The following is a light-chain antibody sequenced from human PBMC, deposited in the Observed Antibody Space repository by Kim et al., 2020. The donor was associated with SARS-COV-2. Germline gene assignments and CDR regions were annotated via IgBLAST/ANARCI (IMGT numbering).Light chain of an antibody. CDR3: QQYNSNMYT. CDR1: RDVINW. Sequence: SAAVSDTVTITCRASRDVINWVAWYQQKAGKAPKVLIYRASTLQSGVPSRFSGSGSGTQFTLTISSLQPDDFGTYYCQQYNSNMYTFGQGTKLEI. CDR2: RAS. V-gene: IGKV1-5*03. J-gene: IGKJ2*01.